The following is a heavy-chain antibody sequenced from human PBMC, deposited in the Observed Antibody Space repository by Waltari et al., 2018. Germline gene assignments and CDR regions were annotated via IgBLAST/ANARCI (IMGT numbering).Heavy chain of an antibody. CDR2: INPNSGGT. Sequence: QVQLVQSGAEVKKPGASVKVSCKASGYTFTGYYMHWVRQAPGQGLEWMGWINPNSGGTKYAQKFQGRVTMTRDTSISTAYMELTRLRSDDTAVYYCARALYSSSSEFHYWGQGTLVTVSS. D-gene: IGHD6-6*01. J-gene: IGHJ4*02. CDR1: GYTFTGYY. V-gene: IGHV1-2*02. CDR3: ARALYSSSSEFHY.